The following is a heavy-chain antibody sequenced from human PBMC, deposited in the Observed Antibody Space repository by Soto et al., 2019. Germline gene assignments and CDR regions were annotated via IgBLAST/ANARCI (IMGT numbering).Heavy chain of an antibody. CDR2: IYHSGST. Sequence: SETLSLTCAVSGGSISSSNWWSWVRQPPGKGLEWIGEIYHSGSTNYNPSLKSRVTISVDKSKNQFSLKLSSVTAADTAVYYCARDSQVRGVSISNLFDPWGPGPLVTVSS. V-gene: IGHV4-4*02. CDR1: GGSISSSNW. J-gene: IGHJ5*02. D-gene: IGHD3-10*01. CDR3: ARDSQVRGVSISNLFDP.